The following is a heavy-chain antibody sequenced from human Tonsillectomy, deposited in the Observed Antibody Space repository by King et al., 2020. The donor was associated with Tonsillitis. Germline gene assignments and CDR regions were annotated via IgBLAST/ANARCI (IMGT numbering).Heavy chain of an antibody. V-gene: IGHV2-5*02. CDR2: IYWDDDM. CDR3: AHSTRASRCSGGSCYSVYD. D-gene: IGHD2-15*01. CDR1: GFSLTTSGVG. J-gene: IGHJ1*01. Sequence: ITLKESGPTLVKPTQTLTLTCTFSGFSLTTSGVGVDWIRQPPGKALEWLAIIYWDDDMRYSPSLKNRLTITKDTSKNQGVLTMTNMDPVDTATYYCAHSTRASRCSGGSCYSVYDWGQGTLVTVSS.